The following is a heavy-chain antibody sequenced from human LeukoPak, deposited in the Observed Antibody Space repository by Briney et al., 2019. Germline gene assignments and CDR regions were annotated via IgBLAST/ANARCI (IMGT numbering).Heavy chain of an antibody. J-gene: IGHJ4*02. V-gene: IGHV4-4*07. CDR2: IYTSGST. Sequence: PSETLSLTCTVSGGSISSYYWSWIRQPAGKGLEWIGRIYTSGSTNYNPSLKSRVTMSVDTSKNQFSLKLSSVTAADTAVYYCARDLGRPGWPDSLLDYWGQGTLVTVSS. D-gene: IGHD6-19*01. CDR1: GGSISSYY. CDR3: ARDLGRPGWPDSLLDY.